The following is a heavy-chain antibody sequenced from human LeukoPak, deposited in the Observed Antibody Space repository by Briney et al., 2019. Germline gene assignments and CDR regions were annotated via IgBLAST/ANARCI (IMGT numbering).Heavy chain of an antibody. J-gene: IGHJ3*02. V-gene: IGHV3-53*01. Sequence: PGGSLRLSCAASGFTVSSNYMSWVRQAPGEGLEWVSVIYSGGSAYYADSVKGRFTIARDNSKNSMYLQMNSLRGEDTAVYYCARGGVGARRAAFDIWGQGTMVTVSS. CDR3: ARGGVGARRAAFDI. CDR2: IYSGGSA. CDR1: GFTVSSNY. D-gene: IGHD1-26*01.